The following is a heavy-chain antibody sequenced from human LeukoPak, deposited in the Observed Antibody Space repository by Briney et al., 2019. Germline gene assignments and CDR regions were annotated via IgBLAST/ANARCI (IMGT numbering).Heavy chain of an antibody. CDR2: ISAYNGNT. CDR1: GYTLTSYG. Sequence: ASVKVSCKASGYTLTSYGISWVRQSPGQGLEWMGWISAYNGNTNYAQKLQGRVTMTTDTSTSTAYMELRSLRSDDTAVYYCARDARGYSYGNWGQGTLVTVSS. CDR3: ARDARGYSYGN. V-gene: IGHV1-18*01. J-gene: IGHJ4*02. D-gene: IGHD5-18*01.